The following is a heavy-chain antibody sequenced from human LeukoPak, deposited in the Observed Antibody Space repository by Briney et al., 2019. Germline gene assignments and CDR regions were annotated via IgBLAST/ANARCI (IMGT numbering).Heavy chain of an antibody. CDR3: STAKFDY. CDR1: GFTLSGYS. CDR2: ISIGGTI. J-gene: IGHJ4*02. V-gene: IGHV3-48*01. Sequence: GGSLRLSCAASGFTLSGYSKRWVRQAPGKGMEWASHISIGGTIYYAASVKGRFTISRDNAKNSVYLQMSNLRVDATAVYYCSTAKFDYWGQGTLVTVSS.